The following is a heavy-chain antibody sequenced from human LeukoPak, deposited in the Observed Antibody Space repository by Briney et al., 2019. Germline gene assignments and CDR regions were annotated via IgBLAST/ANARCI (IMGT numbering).Heavy chain of an antibody. Sequence: GGSLRLSCAASGFTVSSNYMNWVRQAPGKGLEWVSVIYSGGSTYYADSVKGRFTISRGNSKNTLYLQMNSLRAEDTAVYYCATGVAVAASVDYWGQGTLVTVSS. V-gene: IGHV3-53*01. CDR2: IYSGGST. CDR1: GFTVSSNY. D-gene: IGHD6-19*01. CDR3: ATGVAVAASVDY. J-gene: IGHJ4*02.